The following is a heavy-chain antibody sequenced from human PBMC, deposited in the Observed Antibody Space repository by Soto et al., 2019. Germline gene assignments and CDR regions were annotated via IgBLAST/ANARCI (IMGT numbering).Heavy chain of an antibody. Sequence: SETLSLTCGVSGGSISSINWWSWVRQSPGKGLECIGEIYHHGSTNYNPSLKSRVNISVEKSKNQFSLKVTSVTAADTAVYYCERSPGVSPTHHFYPWGHGTLLTASS. J-gene: IGHJ5*02. D-gene: IGHD6-13*01. CDR1: GGSISSINW. V-gene: IGHV4-4*02. CDR2: IYHHGST. CDR3: ERSPGVSPTHHFYP.